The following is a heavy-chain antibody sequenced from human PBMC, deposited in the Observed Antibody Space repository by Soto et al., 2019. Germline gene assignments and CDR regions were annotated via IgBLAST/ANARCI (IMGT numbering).Heavy chain of an antibody. CDR3: ARARQDYYGSGSYYNDLFDY. CDR1: GGSISSGGYY. CDR2: IYYSGST. D-gene: IGHD3-10*01. V-gene: IGHV4-31*03. J-gene: IGHJ4*02. Sequence: QVQLQESGPGLVKPSQTLSLTCTVSGGSISSGGYYWSWIRQHPGKGLEWIGYIYYSGSTYYNPSLKSRVTISVDTSKNQFSLKLSSVTAADTAVYYCARARQDYYGSGSYYNDLFDYWGQGTLVTVSS.